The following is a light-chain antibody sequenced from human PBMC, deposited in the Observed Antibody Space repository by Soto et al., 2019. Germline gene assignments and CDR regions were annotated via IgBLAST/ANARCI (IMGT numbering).Light chain of an antibody. Sequence: AIQVTQSPSSLSASIGDTVTITCRASQSISNGLVWYQQIPGKPPKLLISYASTLQPGIPSRFTGSGSGTDFTLTISSLQPEDSASYYCQQFHSYPVSFGQGTRLEI. CDR3: QQFHSYPVS. J-gene: IGKJ5*01. CDR1: QSISNG. CDR2: YAS. V-gene: IGKV1-13*02.